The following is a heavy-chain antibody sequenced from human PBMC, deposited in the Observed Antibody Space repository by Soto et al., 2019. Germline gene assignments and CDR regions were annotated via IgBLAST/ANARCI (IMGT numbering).Heavy chain of an antibody. CDR2: INYSGNT. CDR1: GGAISRYY. J-gene: IGHJ2*01. V-gene: IGHV4-59*08. CDR3: ARHGGSLPAYWHFDL. Sequence: QVQLQESGPGLVKPSEPLSLTCTVSGGAISRYYWSCVRQPPGKGLEWIGYINYSGNTNYNPSLKGRVTISVDTSEHQISLKLSSVTATDTAIYYCARHGGSLPAYWHFDLWGRGTLVTVSS. D-gene: IGHD3-16*01.